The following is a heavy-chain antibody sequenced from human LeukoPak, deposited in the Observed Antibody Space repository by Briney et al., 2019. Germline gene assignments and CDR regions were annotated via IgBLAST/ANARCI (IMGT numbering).Heavy chain of an antibody. Sequence: GGSLRLSCAASGVTFSSYGMHWVRQAPGKGLEWVAVTSYDGARESYADSVKGRFTISRDNSKNTLYLQMSSLRAEDTAVYYCAKLITSSSSPPLDYWGQGTLVTVSS. V-gene: IGHV3-30*18. J-gene: IGHJ4*02. CDR3: AKLITSSSSPPLDY. CDR1: GVTFSSYG. CDR2: TSYDGARE. D-gene: IGHD6-6*01.